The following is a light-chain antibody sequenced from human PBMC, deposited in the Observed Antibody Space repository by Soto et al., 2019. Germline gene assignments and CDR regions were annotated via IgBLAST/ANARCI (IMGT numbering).Light chain of an antibody. CDR1: QGIRTA. CDR2: AAS. J-gene: IGKJ1*01. V-gene: IGKV1-6*01. Sequence: AIPMTQSPSSLSASVGARVTITCRARQGIRTALGWYQQKPGKAPKLLIYAASSIQSGVPSRFSGSGSGTDFTLTISSLQPEDFATYYCLQDYNYPRTFGQGTKVEIK. CDR3: LQDYNYPRT.